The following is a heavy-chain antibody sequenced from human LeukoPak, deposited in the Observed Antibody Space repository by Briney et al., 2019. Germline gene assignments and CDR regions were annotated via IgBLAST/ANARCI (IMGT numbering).Heavy chain of an antibody. CDR1: GFTFGDYS. CDR3: TREIRYFDWFQADY. CDR2: IRSKGYGGTA. Sequence: PGGSLRLSCTTSGFTFGDYSMSWFRQAPGKGLEWVGFIRSKGYGGTAEYAASVKGRFTISRDDSNSIAYLQMDSLKTEDTAVYYCTREIRYFDWFQADYWGQGNLVTVSS. V-gene: IGHV3-49*03. J-gene: IGHJ4*02. D-gene: IGHD3-9*01.